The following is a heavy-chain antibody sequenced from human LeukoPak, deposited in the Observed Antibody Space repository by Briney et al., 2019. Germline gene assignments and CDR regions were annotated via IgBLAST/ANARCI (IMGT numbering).Heavy chain of an antibody. Sequence: PGGSLRLSCAASGFTFSSYEMNWVRQAPGKGLEWVSYISSSGSTIYYADSVKGQFTISRDNAKNSLYLQMNSLRAEDTAVYYCARVDVGATSDYWGQGTLVTVSS. V-gene: IGHV3-48*03. J-gene: IGHJ4*02. CDR3: ARVDVGATSDY. D-gene: IGHD1-26*01. CDR1: GFTFSSYE. CDR2: ISSSGSTI.